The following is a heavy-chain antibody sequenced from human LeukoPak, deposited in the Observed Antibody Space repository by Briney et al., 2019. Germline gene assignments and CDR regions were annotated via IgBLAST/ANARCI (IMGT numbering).Heavy chain of an antibody. CDR2: IKEDGSEK. CDR3: AREPVIDN. V-gene: IGHV3-7*01. D-gene: IGHD2/OR15-2a*01. Sequence: GGSLRLTCEVSGFTFSRFWMSWVRQAPGKGLEWVANIKEDGSEKYYVDSVKSRFTISRDNAKNSLYLQMNSLRAEDTAVYYCAREPVIDNWGQGTLVTVSS. CDR1: GFTFSRFW. J-gene: IGHJ4*02.